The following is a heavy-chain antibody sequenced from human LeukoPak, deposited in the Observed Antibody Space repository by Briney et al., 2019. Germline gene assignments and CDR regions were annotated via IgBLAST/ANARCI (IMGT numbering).Heavy chain of an antibody. CDR1: GFTFSSYD. V-gene: IGHV3-13*01. CDR3: ARGVRDGYNQKPYYYGMDV. J-gene: IGHJ6*02. Sequence: GGSLRLSCAASGFTFSSYDMHWVRQATGKGLEWVSAIGTAGDTYYPGSVKGRFTISRENAKNSLYLQMNSLRAGDTAVYYCARGVRDGYNQKPYYYGMDVWGQGTTVTVSS. CDR2: IGTAGDT. D-gene: IGHD5-12*01.